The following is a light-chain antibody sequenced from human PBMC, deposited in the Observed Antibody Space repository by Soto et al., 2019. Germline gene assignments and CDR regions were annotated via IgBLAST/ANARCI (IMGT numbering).Light chain of an antibody. Sequence: EVVMTQSPATLSVSPGERATLSCRASQSVNANLAWYQQKPGQAPRLLIHGASNRATGIPARFSGSGFGTEFILTISSXXSEDFAVXXXQQYNTWLWTFGQGTKVEI. CDR3: QQYNTWLWT. CDR1: QSVNAN. V-gene: IGKV3-15*01. CDR2: GAS. J-gene: IGKJ1*01.